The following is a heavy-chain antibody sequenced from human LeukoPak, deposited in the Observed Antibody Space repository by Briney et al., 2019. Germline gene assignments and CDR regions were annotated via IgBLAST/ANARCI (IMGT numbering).Heavy chain of an antibody. D-gene: IGHD6-19*01. CDR3: ARDRAVAVAGTDFDY. CDR2: IYHSGST. CDR1: GGSISSGGYS. Sequence: SQTLSLTCAVSGGSISSGGYSWSWIRQPPGKGLEWIGYIYHSGSTYYNPSLKSRVTISVDRSKNQSSLKLSSVTAADTAVYYCARDRAVAVAGTDFDYWGQGTLVTVSS. V-gene: IGHV4-30-2*01. J-gene: IGHJ4*02.